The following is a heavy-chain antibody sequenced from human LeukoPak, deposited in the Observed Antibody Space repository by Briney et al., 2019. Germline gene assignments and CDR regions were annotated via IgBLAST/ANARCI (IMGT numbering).Heavy chain of an antibody. CDR1: GFTFSSYS. D-gene: IGHD3-10*01. Sequence: PGGSLRLSCAASGFTFSSYSMNWVRQAPGKGLEWVSSISSSSSYIYYADSVKGRFTISRDNAKNSLYLQMNSLRAEDTALYYCAKVRGIIRGYYYFDYWGREPWSPSPQ. J-gene: IGHJ4*02. CDR3: AKVRGIIRGYYYFDY. V-gene: IGHV3-21*04. CDR2: ISSSSSYI.